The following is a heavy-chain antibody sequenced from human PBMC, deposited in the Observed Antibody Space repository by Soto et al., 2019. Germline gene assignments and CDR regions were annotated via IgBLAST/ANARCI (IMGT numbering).Heavy chain of an antibody. Sequence: SVKVSCKASGGTFSSYAISWVRQAPGQGLEWMGGIIPIFGTANYAQKFQGRVTITAGKSTSTAYMELSSLRSEDTAVYYCARPKRDDYDILTGYAFDSWGQGTLVTVSS. J-gene: IGHJ4*02. CDR2: IIPIFGTA. CDR3: ARPKRDDYDILTGYAFDS. CDR1: GGTFSSYA. V-gene: IGHV1-69*06. D-gene: IGHD3-9*01.